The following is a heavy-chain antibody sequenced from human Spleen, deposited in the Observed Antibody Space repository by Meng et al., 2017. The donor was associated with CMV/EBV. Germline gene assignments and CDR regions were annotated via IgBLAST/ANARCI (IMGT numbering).Heavy chain of an antibody. CDR3: ARDRSSSRGYYGMDV. V-gene: IGHV3-21*01. D-gene: IGHD6-13*01. CDR2: ISSSSSYI. J-gene: IGHJ6*02. CDR1: GFTFSSYS. Sequence: GESLKISCAASGFTFSSYSMNWVRQAPGKGLEWVSSISSSSSYIYYADSVKGRFTNSRDNAKNSLYLQMNSLRAEDTAVYYCARDRSSSRGYYGMDVWGQGTTVTVSS.